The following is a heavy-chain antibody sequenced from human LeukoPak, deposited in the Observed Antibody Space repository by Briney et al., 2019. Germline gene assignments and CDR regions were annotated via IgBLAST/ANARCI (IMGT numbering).Heavy chain of an antibody. CDR3: ARADYDFWSGYFY. D-gene: IGHD3-3*01. CDR1: GGSFSGYY. Sequence: SETLSLTCAVYGGSFSGYYWSWIRQPPGKGLEWIGEINHSGSTNYNPSLKSRVTISVDTSKNQFSLKLSSVTAADTAVYYCARADYDFWSGYFYWGQGTLVTASS. CDR2: INHSGST. V-gene: IGHV4-34*01. J-gene: IGHJ4*02.